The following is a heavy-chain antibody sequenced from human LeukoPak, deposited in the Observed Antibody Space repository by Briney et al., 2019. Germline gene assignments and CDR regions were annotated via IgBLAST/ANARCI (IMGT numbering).Heavy chain of an antibody. D-gene: IGHD3-10*01. CDR3: ARGTTPFITMVRGVMSGTLSADDAFDI. J-gene: IGHJ3*02. V-gene: IGHV1-18*01. Sequence: ASVKGSCKASGYTFTRYRFSWVRQPPGQGLEGMGWSSAYNGKTNYPQKLQGRVTMNTDTATSTAYMELRSLRSDDTAVYYCARGTTPFITMVRGVMSGTLSADDAFDIWGQGTMVTVSS. CDR1: GYTFTRYR. CDR2: SSAYNGKT.